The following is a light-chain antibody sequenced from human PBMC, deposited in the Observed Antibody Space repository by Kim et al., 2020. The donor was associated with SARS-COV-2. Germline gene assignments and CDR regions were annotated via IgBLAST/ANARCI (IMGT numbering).Light chain of an antibody. Sequence: QSALTQPPSVSGSPGQSVTISCTGTSSDVGNYNRVSWYQQPPGTAPKLMIYEVSSRPSGVPDRFSGSKSGNTASLTISGLQAEDEADYYCSSFTGSDTWVFGGGTKLTVL. CDR3: SSFTGSDTWV. CDR2: EVS. J-gene: IGLJ3*02. V-gene: IGLV2-18*02. CDR1: SSDVGNYNR.